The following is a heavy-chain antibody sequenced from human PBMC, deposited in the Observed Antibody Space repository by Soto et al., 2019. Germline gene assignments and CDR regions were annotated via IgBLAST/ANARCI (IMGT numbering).Heavy chain of an antibody. CDR3: ARMMAASGTAFDY. D-gene: IGHD6-13*01. J-gene: IGHJ4*02. CDR2: IDPGESDT. CDR1: GYSFISSW. Sequence: EVQLVQSGAEVKKPGESLKISCQASGYSFISSWIGWVRQRPGKGLEWMGIIDPGESDTRYSPSFQGQVTISADKSTSTAYLQWSSLKASDTATYYFARMMAASGTAFDYWGQGALVTVSS. V-gene: IGHV5-51*01.